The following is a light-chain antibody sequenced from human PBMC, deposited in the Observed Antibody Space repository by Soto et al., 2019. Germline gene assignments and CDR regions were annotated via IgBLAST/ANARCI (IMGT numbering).Light chain of an antibody. J-gene: IGLJ2*01. V-gene: IGLV2-14*01. CDR3: QSYDSILDGVI. CDR1: SSDVGGYDY. Sequence: QSALTQPASVSGSPGQSITLSCTGTSSDVGGYDYVSWYQQHPGKAPKLIISEVSNRPSGVSNRFSGSKSGNTASLTISGLQAEDEADYYCQSYDSILDGVIFGGGTKLTVL. CDR2: EVS.